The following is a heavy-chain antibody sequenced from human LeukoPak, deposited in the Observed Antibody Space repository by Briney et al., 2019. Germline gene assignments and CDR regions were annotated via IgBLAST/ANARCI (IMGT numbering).Heavy chain of an antibody. CDR3: AREKQLWPYYYYGMDV. CDR2: IYYSGST. V-gene: IGHV4-59*01. D-gene: IGHD5-18*01. J-gene: IGHJ6*04. Sequence: SETLSLTCAVYGGSFSSYYWSWIRQPPGKGLEWIGYIYYSGSTNYNPSLKSRVTISVDTSKNQFSLKLSSVTAADTAVYYCAREKQLWPYYYYGMDVWGKGTTVTVSS. CDR1: GGSFSSYY.